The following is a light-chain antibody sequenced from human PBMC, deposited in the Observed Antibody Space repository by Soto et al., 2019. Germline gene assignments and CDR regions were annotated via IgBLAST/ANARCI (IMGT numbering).Light chain of an antibody. Sequence: EILLTQSPGTLSLSPGERATLSCRASQSVSSSYLAWYQQKPGQAPRLLIYGASSRDTGIPDRFSGSGSGTDFTLTISRLEPEDFAVFFCQQYGTSEIIFGQGTRLEIK. J-gene: IGKJ5*01. V-gene: IGKV3-20*01. CDR3: QQYGTSEII. CDR2: GAS. CDR1: QSVSSSY.